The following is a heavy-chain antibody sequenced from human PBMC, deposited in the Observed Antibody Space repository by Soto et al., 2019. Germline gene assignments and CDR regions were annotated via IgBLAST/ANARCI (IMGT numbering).Heavy chain of an antibody. V-gene: IGHV1-8*01. Sequence: QVQLVQSGAEVKKPGASVKVSCKASGYTFTSYDINWVRQATGQGLEWMGWMNPNSGNTGYAQKFQGRVTMTRNTSISTAYMELSSLRSDDTAVYYCARDCISTSCYLDYYYYGMDVWGQGTTVTVSS. J-gene: IGHJ6*02. CDR2: MNPNSGNT. CDR3: ARDCISTSCYLDYYYYGMDV. CDR1: GYTFTSYD. D-gene: IGHD2-2*01.